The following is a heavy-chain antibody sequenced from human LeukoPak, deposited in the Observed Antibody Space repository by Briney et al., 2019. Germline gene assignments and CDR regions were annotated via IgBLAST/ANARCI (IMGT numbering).Heavy chain of an antibody. J-gene: IGHJ5*02. CDR3: ARGHLDRGYSINWFDP. CDR2: IIPIFGTA. Sequence: ASVKVSCKASGGTFSSYAISWVRQAPGQGLEWMGGIIPIFGTANYAQKFQGRVTITADESTSTAYMELSSLRSEDTAVYYCARGHLDRGYSINWFDPWGQGTLVTVSS. D-gene: IGHD5-18*01. V-gene: IGHV1-69*13. CDR1: GGTFSSYA.